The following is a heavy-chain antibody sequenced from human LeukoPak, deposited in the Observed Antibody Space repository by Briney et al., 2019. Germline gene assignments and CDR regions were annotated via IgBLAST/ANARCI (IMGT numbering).Heavy chain of an antibody. Sequence: SGPTLVKPTQTLTLTCTFSGFSLSTSGMCVSWIRQPPGKALEWLARIDWDDDKYYSTSLKTRLTISKDTSKNQVVLTMTNMDPVDTATYYCARTPPGHYYDSSGDYLDYWGQGTLVTVSS. CDR2: IDWDDDK. J-gene: IGHJ4*02. CDR1: GFSLSTSGMC. CDR3: ARTPPGHYYDSSGDYLDY. D-gene: IGHD3-22*01. V-gene: IGHV2-70*11.